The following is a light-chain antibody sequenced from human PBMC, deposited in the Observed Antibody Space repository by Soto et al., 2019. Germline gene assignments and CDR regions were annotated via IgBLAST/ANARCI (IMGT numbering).Light chain of an antibody. J-gene: IGLJ1*01. V-gene: IGLV2-14*01. CDR2: DGT. CDR3: GSITRSSTSV. Sequence: QSVLSQPASVSGSPGQSITISCTGTSSDVGGFEYVSWYQHQPGKAPKLIIYDGTKRPSGVSNRFSGSKSGNTASLTISGIQAEDEGDYYCGSITRSSTSVFGTGTKSPS. CDR1: SSDVGGFEY.